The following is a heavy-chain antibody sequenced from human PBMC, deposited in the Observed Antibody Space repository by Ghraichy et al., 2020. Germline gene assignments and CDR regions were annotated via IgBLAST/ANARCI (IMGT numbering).Heavy chain of an antibody. CDR3: ARVRTGESPYYYGMDV. V-gene: IGHV4-4*02. CDR2: IYHSGST. D-gene: IGHD3-16*01. CDR1: GGSISSSNW. Sequence: SETLSLTCAVSGGSISSSNWWSWVRQPPGKGLEWIGEIYHSGSTNYNPSLKSRVTISVDKSKNQFSLKLSSVTAADTAVYYCARVRTGESPYYYGMDVWGQGTTVTVSS. J-gene: IGHJ6*02.